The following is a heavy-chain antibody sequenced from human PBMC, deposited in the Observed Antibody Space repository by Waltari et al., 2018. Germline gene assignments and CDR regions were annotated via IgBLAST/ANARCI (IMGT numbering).Heavy chain of an antibody. V-gene: IGHV3-15*01. J-gene: IGHJ4*02. D-gene: IGHD4-17*01. CDR1: GFPFSTAW. CDR3: TTTHDYGDYYFDY. CDR2: IKSKPDGGTT. Sequence: EVQLVASGGGLVQPGGSLRLSCAASGFPFSTAWMSWVRQAPGKGLEWVGRIKSKPDGGTTDYAAPVKGRFTISRDDSKNTLYLQMNSLKTEDTAVYYCTTTHDYGDYYFDYWGQGTLVTVSS.